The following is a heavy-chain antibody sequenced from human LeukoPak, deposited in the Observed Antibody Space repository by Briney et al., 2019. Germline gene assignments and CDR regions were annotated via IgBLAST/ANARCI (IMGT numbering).Heavy chain of an antibody. D-gene: IGHD2-2*01. J-gene: IGHJ5*02. CDR3: AKVGSYCASASCYHNWLDP. CDR1: GFTFSNYV. V-gene: IGHV3-23*01. CDR2: ISGSGDNT. Sequence: GASVKLSCEASGFTFSNYVISWVRQAPGKGLEWVAEISGSGDNTYYAHTVQGRLTISRDNSKNTVYLQMNRLRAEDMGVYYCAKVGSYCASASCYHNWLDPWGQGTLVTVSS.